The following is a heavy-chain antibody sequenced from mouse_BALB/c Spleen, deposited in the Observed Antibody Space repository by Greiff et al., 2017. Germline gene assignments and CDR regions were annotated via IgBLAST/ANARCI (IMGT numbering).Heavy chain of an antibody. V-gene: IGHV1-69*01. CDR2: IDTSDSYT. J-gene: IGHJ1*01. D-gene: IGHD2-1*01. Sequence: QVQLQQPGAELVMPGASVKMSCKASGYTFTDYWMHWVKQRPGQGLEWIGAIDTSDSYTSYNQKFKGKATLTVDESSSTAYMQLSSLTSEDSAVYYCAREGNYVWGAGTTVTVSS. CDR3: AREGNYV. CDR1: GYTFTDYW.